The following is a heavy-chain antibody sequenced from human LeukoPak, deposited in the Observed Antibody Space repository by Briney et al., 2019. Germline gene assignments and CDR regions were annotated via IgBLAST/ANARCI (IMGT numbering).Heavy chain of an antibody. CDR1: GFTFSSYS. J-gene: IGHJ5*02. Sequence: GGSLRLSCAAPGFTFSSYSMNWVRQAPGKGLEWVSSISGSSSYIYYADSMKGRFTISRDNAKNSLYLQMNSLRAEDTAVYYCARGSSNVAARNNWFDPWGQGTLVTVSS. CDR2: ISGSSSYI. CDR3: ARGSSNVAARNNWFDP. V-gene: IGHV3-21*01. D-gene: IGHD6-6*01.